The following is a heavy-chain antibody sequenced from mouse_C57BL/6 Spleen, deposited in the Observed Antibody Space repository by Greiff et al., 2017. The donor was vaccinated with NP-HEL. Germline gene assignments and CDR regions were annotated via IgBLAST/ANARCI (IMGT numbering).Heavy chain of an antibody. J-gene: IGHJ3*01. D-gene: IGHD2-5*01. CDR3: ARKGYSNWFAY. Sequence: DVMLVESGGDLVKPGGSLKLSCAASGFTFSSYGMSWVRQTPDKRLEWVATISSGGSYTYYPDSVKGRFTISRDNAKNTLYLQMSSLKSEDTAMYYCARKGYSNWFAYWGQGTLVTVSA. CDR2: ISSGGSYT. CDR1: GFTFSSYG. V-gene: IGHV5-6*02.